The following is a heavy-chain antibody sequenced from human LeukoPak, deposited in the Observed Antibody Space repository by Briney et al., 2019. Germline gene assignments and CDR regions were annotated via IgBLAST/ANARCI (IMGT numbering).Heavy chain of an antibody. CDR1: GFTFSSYT. CDR3: ARPLSGTTDFDY. V-gene: IGHV3-21*01. D-gene: IGHD1-20*01. Sequence: GGSLRLSCAASGFTFSSYTMNWVRQAPGKGLEWVSLISSSSSYVFYADSVKSRFTISRDNAKKSLYLQMNSLRAEDTAVYHCARPLSGTTDFDYWGQGTLVTVSS. CDR2: ISSSSSYV. J-gene: IGHJ4*02.